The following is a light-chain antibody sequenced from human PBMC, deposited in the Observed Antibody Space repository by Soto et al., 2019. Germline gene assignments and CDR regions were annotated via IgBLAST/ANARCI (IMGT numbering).Light chain of an antibody. Sequence: EIVMTQSPASLSVSPGDGATLSCRASQSVASNVAWYQQKPGQGPRLLIHGASTRTTGVAARFSGSGSATDFTLTISSLQSEDFAVYYCQQYHNWPPQYTFGQGTKLQIK. CDR2: GAS. CDR3: QQYHNWPPQYT. CDR1: QSVASN. V-gene: IGKV3-15*01. J-gene: IGKJ2*01.